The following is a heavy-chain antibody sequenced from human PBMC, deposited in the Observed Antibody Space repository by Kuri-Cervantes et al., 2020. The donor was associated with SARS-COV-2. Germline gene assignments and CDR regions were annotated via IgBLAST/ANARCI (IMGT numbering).Heavy chain of an antibody. D-gene: IGHD2-2*01. CDR1: GGSFSGYY. CDR2: INHSGST. Sequence: TLSLSCAVYGGSFSGYYWSWIRQPPGKGLEWIGEINHSGSTNYNPSLKSRVTVSLETSKNQFSLKLSSVTAADTAVYYCARGGDYHLLCLEVWGQGTTVTVSS. J-gene: IGHJ6*02. V-gene: IGHV4-34*01. CDR3: ARGGDYHLLCLEV.